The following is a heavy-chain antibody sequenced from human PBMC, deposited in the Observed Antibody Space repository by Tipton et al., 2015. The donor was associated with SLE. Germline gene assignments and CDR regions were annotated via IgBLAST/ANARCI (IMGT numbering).Heavy chain of an antibody. CDR3: ARRLVALIWFDP. J-gene: IGHJ5*02. CDR2: IHHSGYA. V-gene: IGHV4-4*02. CDR1: GGSIRSYQW. Sequence: TLSLTCDVSGGSIRSYQWWSWVRQSPGKGLEWIGQIHHSGYANYNPSLKSRVTLSIDESKNQLSLDLRSVTAADTAVYYCARRLVALIWFDPWGQGTLVTVSS. D-gene: IGHD6-6*01.